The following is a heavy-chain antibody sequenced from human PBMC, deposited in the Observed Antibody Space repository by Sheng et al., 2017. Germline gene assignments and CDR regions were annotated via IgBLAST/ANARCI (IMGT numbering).Heavy chain of an antibody. CDR1: GGTFSSYA. CDR3: ARDGGVATIDRHYYYYYMDV. D-gene: IGHD5-12*01. J-gene: IGHJ6*03. CDR2: IIPILGIA. Sequence: QVQLVQSGAEVKKPGSSVKVSCKASGGTFSSYAISWVRQAPGQGLEWMGGIIPILGIANYAQKFQGRVTITADKSTSTAYMELSSLRSEDTAVYYCARDGGVATIDRHYYYYYMDVWGKGTTVTVSS. V-gene: IGHV1-69*04.